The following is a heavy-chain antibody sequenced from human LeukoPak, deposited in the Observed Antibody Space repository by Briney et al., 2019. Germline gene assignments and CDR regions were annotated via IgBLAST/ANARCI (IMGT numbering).Heavy chain of an antibody. CDR1: GFTFSSYS. CDR3: ASGGSSGWYYFDY. CDR2: ISSSSSYI. V-gene: IGHV3-21*01. Sequence: GGSLRLSCAASGFTFSSYSMNWVRQAPGKGLEWVSSISSSSSYIYYADSVKGRFTISRDNAKNSLYLQMNSLRAEDTAVYYRASGGSSGWYYFDYWGQGTLVTVSS. D-gene: IGHD6-19*01. J-gene: IGHJ4*02.